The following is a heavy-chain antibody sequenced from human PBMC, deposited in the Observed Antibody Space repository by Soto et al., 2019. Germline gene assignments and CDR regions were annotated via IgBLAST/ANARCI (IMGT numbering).Heavy chain of an antibody. CDR3: AKEDDSWTNGYFDL. V-gene: IGHV3-23*01. CDR2: ISGSDGSA. J-gene: IGHJ3*01. D-gene: IGHD2-8*01. Sequence: EGQLLESGGGWVQPGGSLRLSCAASGFDFGNYDMSWVRQAPGKGLEWVAGISGSDGSAYYADSVKGWFTISRDNSKDTVYVQMNSLRSEDTAIYYCAKEDDSWTNGYFDLWGQGTLVTVSS. CDR1: GFDFGNYD.